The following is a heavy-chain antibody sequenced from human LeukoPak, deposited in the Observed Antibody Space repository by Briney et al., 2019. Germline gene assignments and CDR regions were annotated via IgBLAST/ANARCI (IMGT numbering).Heavy chain of an antibody. Sequence: ASVKVSCKASGYTFTSCYMHWVRQAPGQGLEWMGIINPSGGGTTYAQKFQGRVTMTRDMATSTDYMEVSNLRSEDTAVYYCARDNSVGDSAWWFDPWGQGTLVTVSS. CDR3: ARDNSVGDSAWWFDP. V-gene: IGHV1-46*01. CDR1: GYTFTSCY. CDR2: INPSGGGT. D-gene: IGHD5-12*01. J-gene: IGHJ5*02.